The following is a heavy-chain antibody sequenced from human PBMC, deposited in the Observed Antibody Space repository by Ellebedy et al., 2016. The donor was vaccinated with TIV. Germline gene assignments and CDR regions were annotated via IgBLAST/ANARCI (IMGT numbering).Heavy chain of an antibody. D-gene: IGHD3-16*02. Sequence: ASVKVSXXASGYTFTSYYMHWVRQAPGQGLEWMGWISAYNGNTNYAQKLQGRVTMTRDTSISTAYMELSRLRSDDTAVYYCARGDDYVWGSYRFPETNWFDPWGQGTLVTVSS. CDR2: ISAYNGNT. CDR1: GYTFTSYY. CDR3: ARGDDYVWGSYRFPETNWFDP. V-gene: IGHV1-2*02. J-gene: IGHJ5*02.